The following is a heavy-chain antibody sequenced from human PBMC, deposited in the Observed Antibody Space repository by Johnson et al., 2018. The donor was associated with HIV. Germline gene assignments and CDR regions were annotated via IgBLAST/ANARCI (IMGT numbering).Heavy chain of an antibody. V-gene: IGHV3-11*01. CDR2: ISSSGSSR. D-gene: IGHD4-11*01. Sequence: QVQVVESGGGLVKPGGSLRLSCAASGLTFSDYYMSWIRQAPGKGLEWVSYISSSGSSRYYADSVKGRFTITRDNVKNSLYMQMNSLRVEDTAVYFCARDYRGALDIWGQGTMVTVSS. CDR3: ARDYRGALDI. J-gene: IGHJ3*02. CDR1: GLTFSDYY.